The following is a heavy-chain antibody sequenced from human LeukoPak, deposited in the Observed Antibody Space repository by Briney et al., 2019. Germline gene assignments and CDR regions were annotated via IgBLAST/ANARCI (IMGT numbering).Heavy chain of an antibody. V-gene: IGHV3-30-3*01. CDR2: ISYDGSNK. J-gene: IGHJ4*02. CDR3: ARGARYSGYDFSDY. CDR1: GFTFSSYA. D-gene: IGHD5-12*01. Sequence: GGSLRLSCAASGFTFSSYAMHWVRQAPGKGLEWVAVISYDGSNKYYADSVKGRFTISRDNSKNTLYLQMNSLRAEDTAVYYCARGARYSGYDFSDYWGQGTLVTVSS.